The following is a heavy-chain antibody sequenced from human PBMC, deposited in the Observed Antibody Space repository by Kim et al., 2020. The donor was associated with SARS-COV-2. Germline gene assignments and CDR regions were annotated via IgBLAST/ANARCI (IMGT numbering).Heavy chain of an antibody. CDR2: IYYSGST. CDR3: ARVLYSSSWPFPFDP. Sequence: SETLSLTCTVSGGSISSYYWSWIRQPPGKGLEWIGYIYYSGSTNYNPSLKSRVTISVDTSKNQFSLKLSSVTAADTAVYYCARVLYSSSWPFPFDPWGQGTLVTVSS. J-gene: IGHJ5*02. V-gene: IGHV4-59*01. D-gene: IGHD6-13*01. CDR1: GGSISSYY.